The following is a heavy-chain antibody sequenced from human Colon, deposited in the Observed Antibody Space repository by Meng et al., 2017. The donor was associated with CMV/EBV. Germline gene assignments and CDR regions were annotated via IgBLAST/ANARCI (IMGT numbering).Heavy chain of an antibody. Sequence: HITLKESGPTPVNPTQTLTLTCTFSGFSLRTPEVGVHWIRQPPGKALEWLALIYWDDDNQFRPSLKNRITITKDTSKNQVVLTMTNMDPVDTATYYCAHGRGWLTDYWGQGTLVTVSS. J-gene: IGHJ4*02. V-gene: IGHV2-5*02. CDR2: IYWDDDN. CDR3: AHGRGWLTDY. CDR1: GFSLRTPEVG. D-gene: IGHD6-19*01.